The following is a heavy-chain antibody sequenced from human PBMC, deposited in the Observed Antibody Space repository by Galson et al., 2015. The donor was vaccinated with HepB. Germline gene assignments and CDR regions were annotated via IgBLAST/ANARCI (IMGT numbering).Heavy chain of an antibody. V-gene: IGHV1-69*13. CDR2: ITPILGTA. CDR1: GGTFNNHI. CDR3: ARGEAVGYYYYGMDV. Sequence: SVKVSCKASGGTFNNHIISWVRQAPGQGLEWMGGITPILGTANYAQKFQGRVTISADEHTSAVYMEVTSLRFDDTAVYYCARGEAVGYYYYGMDVWGQGTTVTVSS. J-gene: IGHJ6*02. D-gene: IGHD3-16*01.